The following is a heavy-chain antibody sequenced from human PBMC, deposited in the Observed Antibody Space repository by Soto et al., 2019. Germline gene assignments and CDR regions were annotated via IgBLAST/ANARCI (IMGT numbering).Heavy chain of an antibody. J-gene: IGHJ5*02. CDR3: ARVRFLEWLATPNWFDP. D-gene: IGHD3-3*01. CDR2: ISAYNGNT. Sequence: ASVKVSCKASGYTFTSYGISWVRQAPGQGLEWMGWISAYNGNTNYAQKLQGRVTMTTDTSTSTAYMELRSLRSDDTAFFFCARVRFLEWLATPNWFDPWGQGTLVTVSS. V-gene: IGHV1-18*01. CDR1: GYTFTSYG.